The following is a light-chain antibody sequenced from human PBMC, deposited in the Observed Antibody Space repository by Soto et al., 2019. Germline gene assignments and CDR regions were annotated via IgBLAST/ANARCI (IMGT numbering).Light chain of an antibody. Sequence: QSALTQPASVSGSPGQSITISCTGTSSDVGTYNYVSWYQQHPGKAPKLMIYDVSYRPSGVSDRFSGSKSGNTASLTISGLQAEDEADYYCSSYISSSTSVVFGGGTKLTVL. CDR2: DVS. CDR3: SSYISSSTSVV. V-gene: IGLV2-14*01. CDR1: SSDVGTYNY. J-gene: IGLJ2*01.